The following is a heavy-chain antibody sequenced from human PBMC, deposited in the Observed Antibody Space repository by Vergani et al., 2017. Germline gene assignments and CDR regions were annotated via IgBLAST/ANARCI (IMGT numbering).Heavy chain of an antibody. CDR3: ARGHRLHGKENYYYYYMDV. V-gene: IGHV1-8*01. D-gene: IGHD4-11*01. J-gene: IGHJ6*03. Sequence: QVQLVQSGAEVKKPGASVKVSCKASGYTFTSYDINWVRQATGQGLEWMGWMNPNSGNTGYAQKFQGRVTMTRNTSISTAYMELSSLRSEDTAVYYCARGHRLHGKENYYYYYMDVWGKGTTVTVSS. CDR1: GYTFTSYD. CDR2: MNPNSGNT.